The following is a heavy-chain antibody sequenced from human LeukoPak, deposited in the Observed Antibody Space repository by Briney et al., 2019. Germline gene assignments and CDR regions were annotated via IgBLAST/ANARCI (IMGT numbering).Heavy chain of an antibody. Sequence: ASVKVSCKVSGYTLTELSMHWVRQAPGKGLEWMGGFDPEDGETIYAQKFQGRVTMTRDTSTSTVYMELSSLRSEDTAVYYCARVPARGYSYGLPDYWGQGTLVTVSS. CDR3: ARVPARGYSYGLPDY. V-gene: IGHV1-24*01. D-gene: IGHD5-18*01. CDR2: FDPEDGET. CDR1: GYTLTELS. J-gene: IGHJ4*02.